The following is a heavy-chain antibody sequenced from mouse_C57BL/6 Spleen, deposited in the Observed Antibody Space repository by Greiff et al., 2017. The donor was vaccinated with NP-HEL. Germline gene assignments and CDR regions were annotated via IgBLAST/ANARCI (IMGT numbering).Heavy chain of an antibody. V-gene: IGHV1-55*01. CDR3: AKALLITTVVAHWYFDV. CDR1: GYTFTSYW. Sequence: QVQLQQPGAELVKPGASVKMSCKASGYTFTSYWITWVKQRPGQGLEWIGDIYPGSGSTNYNEKFKSKATLTVDTSSSTAYMQLSSLTSEDSAVYYCAKALLITTVVAHWYFDVWGTGTTVTVSS. J-gene: IGHJ1*03. CDR2: IYPGSGST. D-gene: IGHD1-1*01.